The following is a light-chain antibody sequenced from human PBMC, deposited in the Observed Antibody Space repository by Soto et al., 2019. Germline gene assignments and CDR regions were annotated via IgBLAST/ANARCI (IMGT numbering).Light chain of an antibody. CDR2: DVS. J-gene: IGLJ1*01. V-gene: IGLV2-11*01. CDR1: SSDVGAYNY. CDR3: CSYAGTYSYV. Sequence: QSALTQPRSVSGSPGQSVTISCTGTSSDVGAYNYVSWYLHHPGKAPKYMIYDVSKRPSGVPDRFSGSKSGNTASLTISGLQAEDEADYYCCSYAGTYSYVFGTGTKLTVL.